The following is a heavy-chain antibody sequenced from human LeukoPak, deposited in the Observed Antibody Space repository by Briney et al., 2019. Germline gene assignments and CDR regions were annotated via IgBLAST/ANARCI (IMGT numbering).Heavy chain of an antibody. CDR1: GFTFSSYA. CDR2: ISGSGGSS. Sequence: GGSLRLSCAASGFTFSSYAISWVRQAPGKGLEWVSAISGSGGSSYYTDSVKGRFTISRDNAKNSLYLQMNSLRAEDTAVYYCARDKGSGWYGHWGQGTLVTVSS. V-gene: IGHV3-23*01. CDR3: ARDKGSGWYGH. J-gene: IGHJ5*02. D-gene: IGHD6-19*01.